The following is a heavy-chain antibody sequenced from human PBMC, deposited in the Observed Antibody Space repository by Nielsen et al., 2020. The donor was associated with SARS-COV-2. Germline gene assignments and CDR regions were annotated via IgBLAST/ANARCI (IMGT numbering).Heavy chain of an antibody. CDR1: GFTFSSYS. CDR2: ISSSSSYI. J-gene: IGHJ4*02. D-gene: IGHD3-9*01. CDR3: ARGDYDILTGYYILYYFDY. V-gene: IGHV3-21*01. Sequence: GGSLRLSCAASGFTFSSYSMNWVRQAPGKGLEWVSSISSSSSYIYYADSVKGRFTISRDNAKNSLYLQMNSLRAEDTAVYYCARGDYDILTGYYILYYFDYWGQGTLGTVSS.